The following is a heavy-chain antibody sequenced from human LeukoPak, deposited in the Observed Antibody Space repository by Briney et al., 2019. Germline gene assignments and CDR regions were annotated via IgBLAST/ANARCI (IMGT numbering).Heavy chain of an antibody. CDR2: IGGSGSRAGYT. V-gene: IGHV3-23*01. D-gene: IGHD1-14*01. CDR1: GFTFSSYA. Sequence: PGGSLRLSCATAGFTFSSYAMSWLRQAPGRGLEWVSAIGGSGSRAGYTYYADSVKGRFTISRDNSKDTLYLQMNSLRAEDTAIYYCAKVIITGSFPDYFDNWGQGTLVTVSS. CDR3: AKVIITGSFPDYFDN. J-gene: IGHJ4*02.